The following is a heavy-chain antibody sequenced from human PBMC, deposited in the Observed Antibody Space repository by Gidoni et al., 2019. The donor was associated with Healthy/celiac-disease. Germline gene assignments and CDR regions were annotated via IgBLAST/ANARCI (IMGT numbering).Heavy chain of an antibody. J-gene: IGHJ3*02. Sequence: QGHLQQWGAGLSKPSETWSLNCAVYGGSFSGYYWSWLRQPPGKGLGLIGEISHSGSTNYNPSLKSLDTISVDTSKNQFSLKLSSVTAADTAVYYCARGEFGSWYILKDAFDIWGQGTMVTVSS. CDR3: ARGEFGSWYILKDAFDI. CDR2: ISHSGST. CDR1: GGSFSGYY. V-gene: IGHV4-34*01. D-gene: IGHD6-13*01.